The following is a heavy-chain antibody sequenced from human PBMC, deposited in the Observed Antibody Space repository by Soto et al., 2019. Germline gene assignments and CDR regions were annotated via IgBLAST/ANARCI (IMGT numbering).Heavy chain of an antibody. CDR3: ARDNDRPQLGGNYYYILDV. CDR1: GGTFSTSA. V-gene: IGHV1-69*12. J-gene: IGHJ6*02. CDR2: IMPIFRTP. Sequence: QVQLEQSGAEVKKPGSSVKVSCKASGGTFSTSAISWVRQAPGQGLEWMGGIMPIFRTPDYAQKFQGRATVSADESTSTAYMELSGLRSDDTAVYYCARDNDRPQLGGNYYYILDVWGQGTTITVSS. D-gene: IGHD2-8*01.